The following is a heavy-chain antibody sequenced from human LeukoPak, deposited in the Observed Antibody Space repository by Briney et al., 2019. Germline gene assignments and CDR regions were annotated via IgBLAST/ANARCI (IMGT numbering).Heavy chain of an antibody. Sequence: SVKVSCKASGGTFSSYAISWVRQAPGQGLEWMGGIIPIFGTANYAQKFQGRVTITAAASTSTAYMELSSLRSEDTAVYDCASFRKYDFWSGYPSPNRFDPWGQGTLVTVSS. CDR2: IIPIFGTA. CDR3: ASFRKYDFWSGYPSPNRFDP. CDR1: GGTFSSYA. D-gene: IGHD3-3*01. J-gene: IGHJ5*02. V-gene: IGHV1-69*01.